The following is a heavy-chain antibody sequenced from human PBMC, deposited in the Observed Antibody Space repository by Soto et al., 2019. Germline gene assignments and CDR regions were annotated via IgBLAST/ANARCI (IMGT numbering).Heavy chain of an antibody. D-gene: IGHD1-26*01. Sequence: SETLSVTCTVSGGSISSGGYYWSWIRQHPGKGLEWIGYIYYSGSTYYNPSLKSRVTISVDTSKNQFSLKLSSVTAADTAVYYCARVRIVAARPVFDYWGQGTLVTVSS. CDR3: ARVRIVAARPVFDY. CDR2: IYYSGST. CDR1: GGSISSGGYY. V-gene: IGHV4-31*03. J-gene: IGHJ4*02.